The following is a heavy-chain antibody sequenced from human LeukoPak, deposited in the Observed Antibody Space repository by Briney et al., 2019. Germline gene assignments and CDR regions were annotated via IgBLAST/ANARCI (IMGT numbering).Heavy chain of an antibody. V-gene: IGHV3-23*01. CDR3: ARASVVVVAATSYYYYYMDV. CDR1: GFTFSSYA. Sequence: GGSLRLSCAASGFTFSSYAMSWVRQAPGKGLEWVSAISGSGGSTYYADSVKGRFTISRDNSKNTLYLQMNSLRAEDTAVYYCARASVVVVAATSYYYYYMDVWGKGTTVTISS. J-gene: IGHJ6*03. CDR2: ISGSGGST. D-gene: IGHD2-15*01.